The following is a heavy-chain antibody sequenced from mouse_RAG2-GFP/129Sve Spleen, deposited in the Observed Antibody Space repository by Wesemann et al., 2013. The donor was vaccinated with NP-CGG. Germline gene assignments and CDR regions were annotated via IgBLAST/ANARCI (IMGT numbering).Heavy chain of an antibody. CDR2: ISTYYGDA. CDR3: ARTTATVYWYFDV. Sequence: QVQLQQSGAELVRPGVSVKISCKGSGYTFTDYAMHWVKQSHAKSLEWIGVISTYYGDASYNQKFKGKATMTVDKSSSTAYMELARLTSEDSAIYYCARTTATVYWYFDVWGAGTTVTVSS. V-gene: IGHV1-67*01. D-gene: IGHD1-2*01. J-gene: IGHJ1*01. CDR1: GYTFTDYA.